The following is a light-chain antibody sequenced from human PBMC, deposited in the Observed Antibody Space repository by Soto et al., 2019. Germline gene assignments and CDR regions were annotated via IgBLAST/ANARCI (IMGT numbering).Light chain of an antibody. V-gene: IGLV2-14*03. CDR2: DVS. J-gene: IGLJ3*02. CDR3: SSYTSSSTWV. CDR1: SSDVGAYNY. Sequence: QSVLTQPASVSGSPGQSITISCTGTSSDVGAYNYVSWYQQHPGKAPKLIIYDVSNRPSGLSNRFSGSKSGNTASLTISGLHTEDEADYYCSSYTSSSTWVFGGGTKVTVL.